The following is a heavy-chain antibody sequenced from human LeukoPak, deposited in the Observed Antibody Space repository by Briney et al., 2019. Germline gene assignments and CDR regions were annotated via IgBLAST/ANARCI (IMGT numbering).Heavy chain of an antibody. D-gene: IGHD6-19*01. CDR1: GFLFSTNS. J-gene: IGHJ4*02. V-gene: IGHV3-53*01. CDR2: IYSGGAR. CDR3: SIGHSSGKPDPCHH. Sequence: PGGSLRLSCAASGFLFSTNSMSWVRQAPGKGLEWVSVIYSGGARHYSDSVKVRFTISRDNSKNTLYLQMNSLRAEATAMDVWSIGHSSGKPDPCHHGGEGPLVLVPT.